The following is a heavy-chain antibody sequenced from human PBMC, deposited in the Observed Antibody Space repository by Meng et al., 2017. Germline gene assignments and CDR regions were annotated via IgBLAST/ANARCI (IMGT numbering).Heavy chain of an antibody. V-gene: IGHV5-51*01. D-gene: IGHD3-22*01. CDR3: ARRKSPIYYYSSGYYHNWYFDL. CDR1: GYSFTSYW. Sequence: KVSCKGSGYSFTSYWIGWVRQRPGKGLEWMGIIYPGDSDTRYSPSFQGQVTISADKSISTAYLQWSSLKASDTAMYYCARRKSPIYYYSSGYYHNWYFDLWGRGTLVTVSS. J-gene: IGHJ2*01. CDR2: IYPGDSDT.